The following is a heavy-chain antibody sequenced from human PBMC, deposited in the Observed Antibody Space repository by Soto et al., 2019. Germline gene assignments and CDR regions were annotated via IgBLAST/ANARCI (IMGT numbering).Heavy chain of an antibody. Sequence: QVQLQESGPGLVKPSQTLSLTCTVSGGSISSGGTGSYWTWIRQLPGKVLEWIGYIYYTGNTYYNPSLKSRPTISIDTSENQFSLKLTSVNAADTAVYFCASGHDAYKVRYWGQGTLVTVSS. CDR1: GGSISSGGTGSY. CDR2: IYYTGNT. J-gene: IGHJ4*02. D-gene: IGHD1-1*01. CDR3: ASGHDAYKVRY. V-gene: IGHV4-31*03.